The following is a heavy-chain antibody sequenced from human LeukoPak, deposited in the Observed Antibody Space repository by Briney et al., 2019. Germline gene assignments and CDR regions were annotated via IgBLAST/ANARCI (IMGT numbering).Heavy chain of an antibody. D-gene: IGHD6-19*01. CDR1: GGTFSSYA. Sequence: SVNVSCKASGGTFSSYAISWVRQAPGQGLEWMGRIIPIFGTENYAQKFQGRVTITTDESTSTAYMELSSLRSEDTDVYYCASRFWSSGWYRDAFDIWGQGTMVTVSS. J-gene: IGHJ3*02. CDR3: ASRFWSSGWYRDAFDI. CDR2: IIPIFGTE. V-gene: IGHV1-69*05.